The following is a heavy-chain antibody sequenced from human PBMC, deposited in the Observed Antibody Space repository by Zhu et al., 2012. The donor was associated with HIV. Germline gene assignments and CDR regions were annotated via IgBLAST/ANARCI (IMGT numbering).Heavy chain of an antibody. D-gene: IGHD3-10*01. Sequence: QVQLQESGPGLVKPSQTLSLTCTVSGGSISSSDHYWGWIRQPPRKRPEWIGHIYYSGSTYYKSSLRSRLTISVDTSKNQFSLNLTSVSAADTAVYYCARIRALLWFGEWNKAGPFDSWGQGTLVTVSS. J-gene: IGHJ4*02. CDR1: GGSISSSDHY. CDR2: IYYSGST. V-gene: IGHV4-30-4*08. CDR3: ARIRALLWFGEWNKAGPFDS.